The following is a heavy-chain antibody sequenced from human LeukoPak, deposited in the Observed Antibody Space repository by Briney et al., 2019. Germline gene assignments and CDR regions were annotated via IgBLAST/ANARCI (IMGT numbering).Heavy chain of an antibody. CDR2: VIPILGMA. CDR3: ASEIENVDTGIEY. J-gene: IGHJ4*02. Sequence: SVRVSCKASGGSFNSFNINWVRQAPGQGLDWMGRVIPILGMANYAQKFQGRVKITADKSTTTAYMELSSLRSEDTAVYFCASEIENVDTGIEYWGQGTLVTVSS. CDR1: GGSFNSFN. D-gene: IGHD5-18*01. V-gene: IGHV1-69*02.